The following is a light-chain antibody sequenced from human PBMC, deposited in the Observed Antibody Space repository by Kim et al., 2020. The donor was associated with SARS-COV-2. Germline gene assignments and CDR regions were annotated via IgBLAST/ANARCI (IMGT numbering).Light chain of an antibody. CDR1: SLRSYY. CDR3: NSRDSSGNHVV. Sequence: LGQTVRITWQGDSLRSYYASWYQQKPGQAPVLVIYGKNNRPSGIPDRFSGSSSGNTASLTITGAQAEDEADYYCNSRDSSGNHVVFGGGTQLTVL. V-gene: IGLV3-19*01. J-gene: IGLJ2*01. CDR2: GKN.